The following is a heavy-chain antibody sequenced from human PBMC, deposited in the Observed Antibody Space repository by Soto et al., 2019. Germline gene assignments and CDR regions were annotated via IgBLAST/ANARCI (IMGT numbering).Heavy chain of an antibody. D-gene: IGHD3-10*01. CDR2: IYYSGST. CDR1: GGSISSSSYY. CDR3: ARRGSITMVRGVPKGAFDI. Sequence: QLQLQESGPGLVKPSETLSLTCTVSGGSISSSSYYWGWIRQPPGKGLEWIGSIYYSGSTYYNPSLKSRVTISVDTSKNQFSLKLSSVTAADTAVYYCARRGSITMVRGVPKGAFDIWGQGTMVTVSS. V-gene: IGHV4-39*01. J-gene: IGHJ3*02.